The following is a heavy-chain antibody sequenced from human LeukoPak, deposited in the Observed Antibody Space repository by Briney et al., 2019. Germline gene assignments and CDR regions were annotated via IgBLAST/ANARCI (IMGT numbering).Heavy chain of an antibody. D-gene: IGHD6-13*01. CDR1: GFTFSSYS. CDR2: ISSSSSYI. CDR3: AKGSIAAAGTGWFDP. Sequence: GGSLRLSCAASGFTFSSYSMNWVRQAPGKGLEWVSSISSSSSYIYYADSVKGRFTISRDNAKNSLYLQMNSLRAEDTALYYCAKGSIAAAGTGWFDPWGQGTLVTVSS. V-gene: IGHV3-21*04. J-gene: IGHJ5*02.